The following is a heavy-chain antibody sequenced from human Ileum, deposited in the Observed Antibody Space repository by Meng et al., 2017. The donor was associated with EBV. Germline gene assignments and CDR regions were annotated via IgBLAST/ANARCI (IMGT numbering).Heavy chain of an antibody. V-gene: IGHV1-3*01. CDR3: ARDYDILTGYYNVMGWFDP. Sequence: QVQLGQSGAEVKKPGASVKVSCKASGYTLTSYAMHWVRQAPGQRLEWMGWINAGNGNTKYSQKFQGRVTITRDTSASTAYMELSSLRSEDTAVYYCARDYDILTGYYNVMGWFDPWGQGTLVTVSS. CDR1: GYTLTSYA. D-gene: IGHD3-9*01. J-gene: IGHJ5*02. CDR2: INAGNGNT.